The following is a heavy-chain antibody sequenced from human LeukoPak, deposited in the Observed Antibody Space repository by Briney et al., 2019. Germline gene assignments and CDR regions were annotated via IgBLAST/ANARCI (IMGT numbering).Heavy chain of an antibody. D-gene: IGHD2/OR15-2a*01. V-gene: IGHV3-74*01. CDR3: AADGEYAFQV. CDR2: INSDGSRI. J-gene: IGHJ3*01. CDR1: GFTFSSYW. Sequence: GGSLRLSCTASGFTFSSYWMHWVRQAPGKGLVWVSRINSDGSRISYVDSVKGRFTISRDNAKNTLSLQMNSLRAEDTAVYYCAADGEYAFQVWGQGTMVTVSS.